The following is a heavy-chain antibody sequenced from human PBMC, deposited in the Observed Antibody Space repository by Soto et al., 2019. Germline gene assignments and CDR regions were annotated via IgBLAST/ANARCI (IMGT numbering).Heavy chain of an antibody. CDR1: GFTFSHYW. CDR2: IKQDGSEK. D-gene: IGHD3-22*01. CDR3: ARATYYYDSSGTSSQYYFDS. V-gene: IGHV3-7*05. Sequence: SLRLSCAASGFTFSHYWMSWVRQAPGKGLEWVANIKQDGSEKYYVDSVKGRFTISRDNAKNSLYLQMNSLRVEDTAVYYCARATYYYDSSGTSSQYYFDSWGQGTLVTVSS. J-gene: IGHJ4*02.